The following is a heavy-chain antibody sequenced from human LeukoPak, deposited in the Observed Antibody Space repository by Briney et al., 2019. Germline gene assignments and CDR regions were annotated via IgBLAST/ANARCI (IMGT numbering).Heavy chain of an antibody. J-gene: IGHJ3*02. CDR3: AQYGSGSYYKDAFGI. CDR2: IYYSGST. CDR1: GGSISSGGYY. V-gene: IGHV4-31*03. Sequence: TLSLTCTVSGGSISSGGYYWSWIRQHPGKGLEWIGYIYYSGSTYYNPSLKSRVTISVDTSKNQFSLKLSSVTAADTAVYYCAQYGSGSYYKDAFGIWGQGTMVTVSS. D-gene: IGHD3-10*01.